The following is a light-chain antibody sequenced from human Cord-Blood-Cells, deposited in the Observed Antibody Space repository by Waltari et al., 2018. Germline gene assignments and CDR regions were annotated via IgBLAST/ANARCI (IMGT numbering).Light chain of an antibody. V-gene: IGLV1-40*01. CDR3: QSYDSSLSGYV. CDR2: GNS. J-gene: IGLJ1*01. CDR1: SSNIGAGYD. Sequence: QSVLTQPPSVSVAPGQRVTISCTGSSSNIGAGYDVNLYQQLPGTAPKLLIYGNSNRPSGVPDRFSGSKSGTSASLAITGLQAEDEADYYCQSYDSSLSGYVFGTGTKVTVL.